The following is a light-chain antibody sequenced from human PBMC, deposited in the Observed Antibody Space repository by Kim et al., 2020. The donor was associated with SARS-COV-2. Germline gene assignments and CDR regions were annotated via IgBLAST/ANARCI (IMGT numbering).Light chain of an antibody. Sequence: SVSPAQTARITCSGDVLAKKYARWFQQKPGQAPVLVIYKDNERPSVIPERFSGSSSGTTVTLTISGAQVEDEADYYCYSAVDNNWVFGGGTQLTVL. CDR1: VLAKKY. CDR3: YSAVDNNWV. J-gene: IGLJ3*02. CDR2: KDN. V-gene: IGLV3-27*01.